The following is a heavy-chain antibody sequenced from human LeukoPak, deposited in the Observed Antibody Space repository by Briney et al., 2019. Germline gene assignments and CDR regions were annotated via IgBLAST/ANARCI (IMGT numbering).Heavy chain of an antibody. V-gene: IGHV4-59*08. CDR3: ARVWGTAMVHFDY. J-gene: IGHJ4*02. D-gene: IGHD5-18*01. Sequence: PSETLSLTCTVSGGSISSYYWSWIRQPPGKGLEWIGYIYYSGSTNYNPSLKSRVTISVDTSKNQFSLKLSSVTAADTAVYYCARVWGTAMVHFDYWGQGTLVTVSS. CDR1: GGSISSYY. CDR2: IYYSGST.